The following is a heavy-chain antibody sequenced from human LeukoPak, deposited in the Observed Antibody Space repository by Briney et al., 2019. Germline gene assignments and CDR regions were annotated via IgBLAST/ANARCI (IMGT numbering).Heavy chain of an antibody. CDR3: ATAPYDILTGYSPYYFES. CDR2: ISSTGSHI. CDR1: GSSLISYN. V-gene: IGHV3-21*06. D-gene: IGHD3-9*01. Sequence: PGGSLRLSCAASGSSLISYNMNWVRQAPGKGLEWVSSISSTGSHIYYADSVKGRFTISRDNAKNSLYLQMNSLRAEDTAMYYCATAPYDILTGYSPYYFESWGQGTLVTVSS. J-gene: IGHJ4*02.